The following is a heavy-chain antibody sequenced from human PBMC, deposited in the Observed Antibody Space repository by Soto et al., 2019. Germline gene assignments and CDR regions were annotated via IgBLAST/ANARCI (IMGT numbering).Heavy chain of an antibody. CDR2: ISSSSSTI. CDR3: ARDPKYYYGSGSSRSGY. Sequence: GGSLRLSCAASGFTFSSYSMNWVRQAPGKGLEWVSYISSSSSTIYYADSVKGRFTISRDNAKNSLYLQMNSLRDEDTAVYYCARDPKYYYGSGSSRSGYWGQGTLVTVSS. D-gene: IGHD3-10*01. J-gene: IGHJ4*02. V-gene: IGHV3-48*02. CDR1: GFTFSSYS.